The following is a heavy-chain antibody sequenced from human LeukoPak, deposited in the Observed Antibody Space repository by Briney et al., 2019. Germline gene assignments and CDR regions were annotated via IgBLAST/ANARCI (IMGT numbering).Heavy chain of an antibody. J-gene: IGHJ4*02. D-gene: IGHD6-19*01. V-gene: IGHV3-13*01. CDR1: GFTFSRYD. CDR3: AGAGSETQWRAFDF. CDR2: IGTAGDT. Sequence: GRSLRLSCAASGFTFSRYDMHWVRQATGKGLEWVSGIGTAGDTYYAGSVKGRFTISRENAKNSLYLQMNSLTAGDTAVYYCAGAGSETQWRAFDFWGQGALVTVFS.